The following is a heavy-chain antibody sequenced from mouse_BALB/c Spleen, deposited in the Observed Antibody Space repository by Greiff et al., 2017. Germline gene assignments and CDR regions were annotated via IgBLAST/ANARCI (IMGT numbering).Heavy chain of an antibody. CDR1: GYSITSDYA. CDR3: ARNGYYIDY. V-gene: IGHV3-2*02. Sequence: VQLKESGPGLVKPSQSLSLTCTVTGYSITSDYAWNWIRQFPGNKLEWMGYISYSGSTSYNPSLKSRISITRDTSKNQFFLQLNSVTTEDTATYYCARNGYYIDYWGQGTTLTVSS. CDR2: ISYSGST. D-gene: IGHD2-2*01. J-gene: IGHJ2*01.